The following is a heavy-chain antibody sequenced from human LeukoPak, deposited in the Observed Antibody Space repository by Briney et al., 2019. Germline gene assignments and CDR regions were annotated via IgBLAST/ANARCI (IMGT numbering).Heavy chain of an antibody. CDR3: ARVRWHYYYMDV. V-gene: IGHV3-48*04. CDR2: ISSSSSTI. CDR1: GFTFSSYS. D-gene: IGHD3-16*02. Sequence: GGSLRLSCAASGFTFSSYSMNWVCQAPGKGLEWVSYISSSSSTIYYADSVKGRFTISRDNAKNSLYLQMNSLRAEDTAVYYCARVRWHYYYMDVWGKGTTVTVSS. J-gene: IGHJ6*03.